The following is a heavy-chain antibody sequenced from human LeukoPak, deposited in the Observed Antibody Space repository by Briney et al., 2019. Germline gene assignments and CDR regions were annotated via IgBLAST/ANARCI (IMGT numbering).Heavy chain of an antibody. V-gene: IGHV4-59*11. Sequence: SETLSLTCTVSGGSISSHYWSWIRQPPGKGLEWIGYIYYSGSTNYNPSLKSRVTISVDTSKNQFSLKLSSVTAADTAVYYCARDSLATQNYYYYYYMDVWGKGTTVTVSS. CDR2: IYYSGST. J-gene: IGHJ6*03. D-gene: IGHD5-12*01. CDR3: ARDSLATQNYYYYYYMDV. CDR1: GGSISSHY.